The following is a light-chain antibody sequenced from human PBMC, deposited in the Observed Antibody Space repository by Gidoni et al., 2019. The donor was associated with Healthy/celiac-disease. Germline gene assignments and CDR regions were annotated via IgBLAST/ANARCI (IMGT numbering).Light chain of an antibody. Sequence: DIQMTQSPSSLSASVGDRVTITCRASQSISSYLNWYQQKPGKAPKLLIYAASSLQSGVPSRFSGSGSGTDFTLTISSLQPEDFATYYCQQSYSTPPGTFGQXTKLEI. CDR1: QSISSY. CDR3: QQSYSTPPGT. CDR2: AAS. J-gene: IGKJ2*01. V-gene: IGKV1-39*01.